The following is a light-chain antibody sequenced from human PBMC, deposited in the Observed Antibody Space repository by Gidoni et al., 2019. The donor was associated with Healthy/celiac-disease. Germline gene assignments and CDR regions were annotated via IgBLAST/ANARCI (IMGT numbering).Light chain of an antibody. V-gene: IGKV2D-29*01. J-gene: IGKJ1*01. CDR1: KCLLHHNGKTY. CDR2: EVS. Sequence: IVITQTPLSLSVTPGKPASIPCKSSKCLLHHNGKTYLYWYLQKPGQPPQLLIYEVSNRFTGVPYRFSGSGSGTDFTLKISRVEAEDFGIYYCLQSLQPPWTFGQGTKVEIK. CDR3: LQSLQPPWT.